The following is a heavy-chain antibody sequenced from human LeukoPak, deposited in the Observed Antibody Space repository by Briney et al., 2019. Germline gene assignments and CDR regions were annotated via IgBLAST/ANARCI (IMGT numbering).Heavy chain of an antibody. J-gene: IGHJ3*02. CDR3: AKEHDCSSTSCSGDFDI. D-gene: IGHD2-2*01. CDR2: ISGSGGST. CDR1: GFTFSSYA. Sequence: GGSLRLSCAASGFTFSSYAMSWVRQAPGKGLEWVSAISGSGGSTYYADSVKGRFTISRDNSKNTLYLQMNSLRAEDTAVYYCAKEHDCSSTSCSGDFDIWGQGTMVTVSS. V-gene: IGHV3-23*01.